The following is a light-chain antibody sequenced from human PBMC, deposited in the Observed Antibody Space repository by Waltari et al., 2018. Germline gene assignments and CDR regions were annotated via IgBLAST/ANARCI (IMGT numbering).Light chain of an antibody. CDR1: QDINNY. CDR2: GAS. Sequence: DIQMTQSPSSLSASVGDRVTITCRASQDINNYLAWFQQTPGKAPKSLIYGASSLQSGVPSKFIGSISGTDFTLTISILQPEDFATYYCQQYNSYPLTFGGGTKVEIK. J-gene: IGKJ4*01. CDR3: QQYNSYPLT. V-gene: IGKV1-16*02.